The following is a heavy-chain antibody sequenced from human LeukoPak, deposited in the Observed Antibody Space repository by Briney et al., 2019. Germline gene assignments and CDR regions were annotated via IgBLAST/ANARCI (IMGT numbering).Heavy chain of an antibody. CDR2: VYNSGST. D-gene: IGHD6-13*01. J-gene: IGHJ4*02. V-gene: IGHV4-61*02. CDR1: GGSISRGSYY. CDR3: ARYPSQYSSSWYFDY. Sequence: SETLSLTCIVSGGSISRGSYYWNWIRQPAGKGLEWMGRVYNSGSTNYNPSLKSRVTISVDTFKNQLSLRLSSVTAADTAMYYCARYPSQYSSSWYFDYWGQGTLVTVSS.